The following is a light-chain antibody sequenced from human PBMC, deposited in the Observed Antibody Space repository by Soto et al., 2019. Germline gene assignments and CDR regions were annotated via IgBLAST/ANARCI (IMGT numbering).Light chain of an antibody. Sequence: SALAQAASVSGSRGPSINISCTGTSCDVGGYNYVAWYQQHPGKAPKLMIYNVSNRPSGVSNRFSGSKSGNTASLTISGLQAEDEADYYCTSYTNRYTYVFGTGTKVTVL. CDR3: TSYTNRYTYV. CDR1: SCDVGGYNY. CDR2: NVS. V-gene: IGLV2-14*03. J-gene: IGLJ1*01.